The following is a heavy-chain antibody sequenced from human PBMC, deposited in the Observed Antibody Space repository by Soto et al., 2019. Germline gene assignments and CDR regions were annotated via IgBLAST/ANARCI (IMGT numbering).Heavy chain of an antibody. J-gene: IGHJ4*02. CDR3: ARGWVEGLSRQPPTGY. D-gene: IGHD3-3*01. CDR2: IDSYGSAT. CDR1: GFTFSRYW. V-gene: IGHV3-74*01. Sequence: GSLRLSCAASGFTFSRYWMHWVRQAPGKGLVWVSRIDSYGSATSQVDSVEGRFTISRDNAKNTLYLQMNSLRAEDTAVYYCARGWVEGLSRQPPTGYWGQGTLVTSPQ.